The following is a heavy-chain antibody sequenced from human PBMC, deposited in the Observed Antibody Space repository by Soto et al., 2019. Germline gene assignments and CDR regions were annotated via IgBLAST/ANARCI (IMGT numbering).Heavy chain of an antibody. CDR3: ARGSIAAAGLFDY. J-gene: IGHJ4*02. Sequence: QVQLGESGGGVVQPGRSLRLSCAASGFTFSSYAMHWVRQAPGKGLGWVAVISYDGSNKYYADSVKGRFTISRDNSKKTLYLQMNSLRAEDTAVYYCARGSIAAAGLFDYWGQGTLVTVSS. CDR1: GFTFSSYA. D-gene: IGHD6-13*01. CDR2: ISYDGSNK. V-gene: IGHV3-30-3*01.